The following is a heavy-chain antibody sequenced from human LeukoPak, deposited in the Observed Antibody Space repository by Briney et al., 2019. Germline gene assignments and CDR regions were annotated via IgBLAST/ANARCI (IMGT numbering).Heavy chain of an antibody. CDR1: GYTFTSYA. CDR3: ARGTSGSGSYGYYGMDV. Sequence: GASVKVSRKASGYTFTSYAMHWVRQAPGQRLEWMGWINAGNGNTKYSQKFQGRVTITRDTSASTAYMELSSLRSEDTAVYYCARGTSGSGSYGYYGMDVWGKGTTVTVSS. V-gene: IGHV1-3*01. CDR2: INAGNGNT. D-gene: IGHD3-10*01. J-gene: IGHJ6*04.